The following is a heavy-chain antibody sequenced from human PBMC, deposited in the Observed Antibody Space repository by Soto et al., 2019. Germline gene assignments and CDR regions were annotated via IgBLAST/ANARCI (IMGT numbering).Heavy chain of an antibody. Sequence: SVKVSCKASGGTFSSYAISWVRQAHGQGLEWMGGIIPIFGTANYAQKFQGRVTITADESTSTAYMELSSLRSEDTAVYYCARGLVRGYCSSTSCYVVPTWGQGTLVTVSS. CDR1: GGTFSSYA. CDR2: IIPIFGTA. J-gene: IGHJ5*02. CDR3: ARGLVRGYCSSTSCYVVPT. D-gene: IGHD2-2*01. V-gene: IGHV1-69*13.